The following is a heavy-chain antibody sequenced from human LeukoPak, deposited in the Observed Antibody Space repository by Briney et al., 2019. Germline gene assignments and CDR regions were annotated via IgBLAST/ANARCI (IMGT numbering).Heavy chain of an antibody. J-gene: IGHJ4*02. CDR1: GFTFSSYA. D-gene: IGHD3-22*01. CDR2: ISGSGGST. Sequence: GGSLRLSCAASGFTFSSYAMSWVRQAPGKGLEWVSAISGSGGSTYYADSVKGRFTISRDNSKNTLYLQMNSLRAEDTAVYYCAKGYYYDSLSPADYWGQGTLVTVSS. CDR3: AKGYYYDSLSPADY. V-gene: IGHV3-23*01.